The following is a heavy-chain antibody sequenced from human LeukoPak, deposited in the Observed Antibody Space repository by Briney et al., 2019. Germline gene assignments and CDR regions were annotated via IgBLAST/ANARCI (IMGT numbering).Heavy chain of an antibody. D-gene: IGHD3-3*01. CDR2: VSPSNPHT. V-gene: IGHV1-18*01. CDR3: ARDRFLWGLGNWFDL. CDR1: GYTFNNYG. Sequence: ASVKVSCKTSGYTFNNYGISWVRQAPGQGLEWMGWVSPSNPHTNYAPKFRGRAIMTIDTSTTTAYLEMRSVTSDDTAVYYCARDRFLWGLGNWFDLWGQGTLVTVTS. J-gene: IGHJ5*02.